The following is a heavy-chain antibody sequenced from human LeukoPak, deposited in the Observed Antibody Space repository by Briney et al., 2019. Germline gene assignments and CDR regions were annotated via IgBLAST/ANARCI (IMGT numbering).Heavy chain of an antibody. Sequence: PSETLSLTCTVSGGSISSSSYYWGWIRQPPGKGLEWIGSIYYSGSTYYNPSLKSRVTISVDTSKNQFSLKLSSVTAADTAVYYCARSDGSGFDYWGQGTLVTVSS. CDR3: ARSDGSGFDY. J-gene: IGHJ4*02. V-gene: IGHV4-39*07. D-gene: IGHD3-10*01. CDR2: IYYSGST. CDR1: GGSISSSSYY.